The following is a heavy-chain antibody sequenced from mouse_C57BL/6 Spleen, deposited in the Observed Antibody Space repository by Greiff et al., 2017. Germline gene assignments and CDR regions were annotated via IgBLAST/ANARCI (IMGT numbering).Heavy chain of an antibody. Sequence: VQLKESGAELVRPGASVKLSCTASGFNIKDDYMHWVKQRPEQGLEWIGWIDPENGDTEYASKFQGKATITADTSSNTAYLQLSSLTSEDTAVYYCSLYGNYNFDYWGQGTTLTVSS. CDR3: SLYGNYNFDY. V-gene: IGHV14-4*01. J-gene: IGHJ2*01. CDR2: IDPENGDT. CDR1: GFNIKDDY. D-gene: IGHD2-1*01.